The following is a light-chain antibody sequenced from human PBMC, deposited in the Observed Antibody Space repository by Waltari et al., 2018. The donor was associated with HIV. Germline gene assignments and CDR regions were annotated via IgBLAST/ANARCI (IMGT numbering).Light chain of an antibody. CDR1: QSDSSSY. Sequence: EIVLTQSPGPLSLSPGERATLSCRASQSDSSSYLAWYQQKPGQAPRLLIYGGSSRATGIPDRFSGSGSGTDFTLTISRLEPEDFAVYYCQQYGSSPPYTFGQGTKLEIK. CDR2: GGS. J-gene: IGKJ2*01. V-gene: IGKV3-20*01. CDR3: QQYGSSPPYT.